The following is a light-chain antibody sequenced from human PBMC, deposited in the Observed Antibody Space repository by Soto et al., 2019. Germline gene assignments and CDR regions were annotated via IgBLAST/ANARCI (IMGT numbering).Light chain of an antibody. V-gene: IGKV1-5*01. CDR2: DAS. J-gene: IGKJ1*01. CDR3: QQYNYFWA. Sequence: DIQMTQSPSTLSASVGARVTITCRASQSISSWLAWYQQKPGKAPKLLIYDASNLESGVPSRFSGGGSGTEFSLTISSLQPDDFATYYCQQYNYFWAFGQGTKVDIK. CDR1: QSISSW.